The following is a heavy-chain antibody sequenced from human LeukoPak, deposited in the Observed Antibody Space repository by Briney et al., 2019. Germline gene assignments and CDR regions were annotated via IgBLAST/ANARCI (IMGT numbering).Heavy chain of an antibody. D-gene: IGHD6-13*01. Sequence: QAGGSLRLSCAASGFTFRNYWMSWVRQAPGKGLEWVANIKEDGSEKHYVDSVKGRFTISRDNAKNSLYLQSLYLQMNSLRVEDTAVYYCARAHYSSFDYWGQGTLVTVSS. V-gene: IGHV3-7*01. CDR2: IKEDGSEK. CDR3: ARAHYSSFDY. J-gene: IGHJ4*02. CDR1: GFTFRNYW.